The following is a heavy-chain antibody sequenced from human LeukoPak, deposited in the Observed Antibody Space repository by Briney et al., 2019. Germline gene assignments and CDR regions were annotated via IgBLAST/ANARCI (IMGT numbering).Heavy chain of an antibody. CDR3: ARRRSGGSSWYYFDY. D-gene: IGHD6-13*01. J-gene: IGHJ4*02. Sequence: GGSLRLSCAASGFIVSSNYMSWVRQAPGKGLEWVSVIYSGGSTYYADSVKGRFTISRDNSKITLYLQMNSLRAEDTAVYYCARRRSGGSSWYYFDYWGQGTLVTVSS. V-gene: IGHV3-66*04. CDR2: IYSGGST. CDR1: GFIVSSNY.